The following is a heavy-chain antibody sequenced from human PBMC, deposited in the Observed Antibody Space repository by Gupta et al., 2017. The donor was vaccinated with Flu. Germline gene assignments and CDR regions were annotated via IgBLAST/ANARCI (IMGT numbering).Heavy chain of an antibody. D-gene: IGHD2-21*02. Sequence: VQVVESGGDVVQPGKSLRLSFEGFRFTFRSYYMHWVGQAPGKGLEWVATESYDGTHEYDAASVKGRFTVSRENSRNTLNLQMDSRISEDTAVDVCAKDGNPSCCGGDCYNGGLDVWGQGTMVTVS. CDR1: RFTFRSYY. V-gene: IGHV3-30*14. J-gene: IGHJ6*02. CDR3: AKDGNPSCCGGDCYNGGLDV. CDR2: ESYDGTHE.